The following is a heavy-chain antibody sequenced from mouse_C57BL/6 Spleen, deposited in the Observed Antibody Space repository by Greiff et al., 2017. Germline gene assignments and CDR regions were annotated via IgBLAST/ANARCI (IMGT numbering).Heavy chain of an antibody. D-gene: IGHD1-1*01. CDR2: IDPSDSYT. J-gene: IGHJ2*01. Sequence: VKLQQPGAELVMPGASVKLSCKASGYTFTSYWMHWVKQRPGQGLEWIGEIDPSDSYTNYNQKFKGKSTLTVDKSSSTAYMQLSSLTSEDSAVYYCARGRGTVAFFDYWGQGTTLTVSS. CDR3: ARGRGTVAFFDY. V-gene: IGHV1-69*01. CDR1: GYTFTSYW.